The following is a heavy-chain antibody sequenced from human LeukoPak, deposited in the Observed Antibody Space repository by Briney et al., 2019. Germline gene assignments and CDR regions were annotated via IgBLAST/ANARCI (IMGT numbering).Heavy chain of an antibody. CDR2: INSDGSST. CDR3: ARVSSSTTNWFDP. D-gene: IGHD6-13*01. J-gene: IGHJ5*02. V-gene: IGHV3-74*01. CDR1: GFTFSSYW. Sequence: GGSLRLSCAASGFTFSSYWMHWVRQAPGKGLVWVSRINSDGSSTSYADSVKGRFTISGDNAKNTLYLQMNSLRAEDTAVYYCARVSSSTTNWFDPWGQGTLVTVSS.